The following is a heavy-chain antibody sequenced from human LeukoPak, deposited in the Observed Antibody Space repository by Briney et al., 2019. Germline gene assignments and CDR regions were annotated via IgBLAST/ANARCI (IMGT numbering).Heavy chain of an antibody. J-gene: IGHJ6*02. CDR1: GFTVSRTNY. CDR2: IYSAGST. Sequence: GGSLRLSCAASGFTVSRTNYLVWVRQAPGKGLEWVSVIYSAGSTYYADSVKGRFTISRDDSKNTLYLQMNNLRAEDTAVYYCAGGVWDVWGQGTTVTVSS. CDR3: AGGVWDV. V-gene: IGHV3-66*01.